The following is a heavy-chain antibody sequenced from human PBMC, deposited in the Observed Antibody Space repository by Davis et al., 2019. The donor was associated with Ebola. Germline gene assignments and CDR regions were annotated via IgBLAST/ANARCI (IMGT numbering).Heavy chain of an antibody. CDR2: INPNSGGT. Sequence: ASVKVSCKASGYTFTGYYMHWVRQAPGQGLEWMGWINPNSGGTNYAQKFQGWVTMTRDTSISTAYMELSRLRSEDTAVYYCARGWGIVATISYFDYWGQGTLVTVSS. CDR1: GYTFTGYY. D-gene: IGHD5-12*01. J-gene: IGHJ4*02. V-gene: IGHV1-2*04. CDR3: ARGWGIVATISYFDY.